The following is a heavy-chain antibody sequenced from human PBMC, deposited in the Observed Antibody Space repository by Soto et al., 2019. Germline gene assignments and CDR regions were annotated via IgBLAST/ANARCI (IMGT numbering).Heavy chain of an antibody. CDR3: AKGLRIAAPPPRGPFDY. CDR1: GFTFSSYA. V-gene: IGHV3-23*01. D-gene: IGHD6-6*01. J-gene: IGHJ4*02. CDR2: ISGSGGST. Sequence: GSLRLSCAASGFTFSSYAMSWVRQAPGKGLEWVSAISGSGGSTYYADSVKGRFTISRDNSKNTLYLQMNSLRAEDTAVYYCAKGLRIAAPPPRGPFDYWGQGTLVTVSS.